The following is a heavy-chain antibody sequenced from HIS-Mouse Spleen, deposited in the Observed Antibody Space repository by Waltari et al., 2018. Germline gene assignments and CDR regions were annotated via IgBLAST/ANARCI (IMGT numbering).Heavy chain of an antibody. J-gene: IGHJ4*02. CDR2: MNPHRGNT. CDR3: AIGQYSSSWADY. CDR1: GYTFTSYD. V-gene: IGHV1-8*01. Sequence: QVQLVQSGAEVKKPGASVKVSCKASGYTFTSYDINWVRQATGQGLEWMGWMNPHRGNTGYAQKFQGRVTMTRNTSISTAYMGLSSLRSEDTAVYYCAIGQYSSSWADYWGQGTLVTVSS. D-gene: IGHD6-13*01.